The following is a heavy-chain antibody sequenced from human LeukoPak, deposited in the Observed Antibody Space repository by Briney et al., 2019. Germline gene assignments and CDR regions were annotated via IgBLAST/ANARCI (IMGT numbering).Heavy chain of an antibody. D-gene: IGHD4-17*01. Sequence: ASVKVSCKASGYTFTSYGISWVRQSPGQGLEWMGWISAYNGNTNYAQKLQGRVTMTTDTSTSTDYMELRSLRSDDTAVYYCAGTYHYGALYDAFDIWGQGTMVTVSS. CDR2: ISAYNGNT. CDR3: AGTYHYGALYDAFDI. CDR1: GYTFTSYG. V-gene: IGHV1-18*01. J-gene: IGHJ3*02.